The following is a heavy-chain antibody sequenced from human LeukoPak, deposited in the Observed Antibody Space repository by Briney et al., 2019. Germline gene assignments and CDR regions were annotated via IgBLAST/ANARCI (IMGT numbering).Heavy chain of an antibody. J-gene: IGHJ4*02. Sequence: HGESLKISCKGSGYSFTSYWIAWVRQMPGKGLEWMGIIYPGDSETRYSPSFQGQVTISADKSISTAYLHWSSLKASDTAMYYCARRIAVSATFDYWGQGTLVTVSS. D-gene: IGHD6-13*01. V-gene: IGHV5-51*01. CDR1: GYSFTSYW. CDR3: ARRIAVSATFDY. CDR2: IYPGDSET.